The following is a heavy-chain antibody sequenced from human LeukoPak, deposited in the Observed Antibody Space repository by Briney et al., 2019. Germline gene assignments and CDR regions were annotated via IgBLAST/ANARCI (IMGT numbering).Heavy chain of an antibody. CDR2: ISTSSSYI. V-gene: IGHV3-21*01. J-gene: IGHJ4*02. Sequence: GGSLRLSCAASGFNLRAYTMNWIRQAPGKGLEWVSSISTSSSYIYYADSVKGRFTTSRDNAENSLYLQMNSLRVEDTALYYCARDDNWNDKPFDFWGQGTLVTVSS. CDR3: ARDDNWNDKPFDF. CDR1: GFNLRAYT. D-gene: IGHD1-20*01.